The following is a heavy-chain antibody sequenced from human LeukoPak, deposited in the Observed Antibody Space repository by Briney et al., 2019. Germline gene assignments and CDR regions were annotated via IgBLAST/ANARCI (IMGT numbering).Heavy chain of an antibody. V-gene: IGHV3-30*02. CDR3: AKSGRGTMVRGQAFDI. Sequence: GGSLRLSCAASGFIFSSYGMHWVRQAPGKGLEWVAFIRYDGSNNYYADSVQGRLTISRDNSKNTLYLQMNSLRAEDTAVYYCAKSGRGTMVRGQAFDIWGQGTMVTVSS. CDR1: GFIFSSYG. CDR2: IRYDGSNN. J-gene: IGHJ3*02. D-gene: IGHD3-10*01.